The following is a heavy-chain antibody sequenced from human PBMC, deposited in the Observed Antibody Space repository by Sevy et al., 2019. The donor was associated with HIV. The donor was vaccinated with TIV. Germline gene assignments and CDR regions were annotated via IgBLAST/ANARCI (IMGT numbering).Heavy chain of an antibody. J-gene: IGHJ4*02. CDR2: ISSSSSTI. D-gene: IGHD5-18*01. V-gene: IGHV3-48*01. Sequence: GGSLRLSCAASGFTFSSYSMNWVRQAPGKGLEWVSYISSSSSTIYYADSVKGRFTISRDNAKNSLYLQMNSLRAEDTAVYYCARVDTAMVIFYWGQGTLVIVSS. CDR3: ARVDTAMVIFY. CDR1: GFTFSSYS.